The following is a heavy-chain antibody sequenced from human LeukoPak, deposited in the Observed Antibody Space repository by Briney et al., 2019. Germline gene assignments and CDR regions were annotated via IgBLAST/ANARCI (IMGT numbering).Heavy chain of an antibody. Sequence: GGSLRLSCAASGFTVSSNYMSWVRQAPGKGLEWVSVIYSGGSTYYADSVKGRFTISRDNSKNTLYLQMNSLRAEDTAVYYCARDLIGGMAYYYYGMDVWGQGTTVTVSS. CDR3: ARDLIGGMAYYYYGMDV. CDR2: IYSGGST. J-gene: IGHJ6*02. V-gene: IGHV3-53*01. CDR1: GFTVSSNY. D-gene: IGHD3-22*01.